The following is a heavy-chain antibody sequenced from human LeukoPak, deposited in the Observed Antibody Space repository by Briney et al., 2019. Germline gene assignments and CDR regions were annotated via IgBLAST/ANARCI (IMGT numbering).Heavy chain of an antibody. V-gene: IGHV3-21*01. CDR2: ISSSSSYI. CDR3: AELGITMIGGV. D-gene: IGHD3-10*02. J-gene: IGHJ6*04. Sequence: GGSLRLCCAASGFTFSSYAMSWVRQAPGKGLEWVSSISSSSSYIYYADSVRGRFTISRDNAKNSLYLQMNSLRAEDTAVYYCAELGITMIGGVWGKGTTVTISS. CDR1: GFTFSSYA.